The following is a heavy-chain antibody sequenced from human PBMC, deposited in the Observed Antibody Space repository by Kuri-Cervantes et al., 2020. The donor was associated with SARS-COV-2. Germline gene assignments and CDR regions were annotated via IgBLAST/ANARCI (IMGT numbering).Heavy chain of an antibody. CDR1: GGSISSSSYY. V-gene: IGHV4-39*07. CDR3: ATPAPYSGSYLGYSDY. CDR2: IYYSGST. D-gene: IGHD1-26*01. Sequence: GSLRLSCTVSGGSISSSSYYWGWIRQPPGKGLEWIGSIYYSGSTYYNPSLKSRVTISVDTSKNQFSLKLSSVTAADTAVYYCATPAPYSGSYLGYSDYWGQGTLVTVSS. J-gene: IGHJ4*02.